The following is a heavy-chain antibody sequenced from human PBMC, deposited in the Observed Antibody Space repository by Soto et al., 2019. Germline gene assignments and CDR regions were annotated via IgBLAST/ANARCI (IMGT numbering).Heavy chain of an antibody. J-gene: IGHJ4*02. CDR2: IKSKTDGGTT. Sequence: GGSLSLSCEASGFTFSNAWMNWVRQAPGKGLEWVGRIKSKTDGGTTDYAAPVKGRFTISRDDSKNTLYLQMISLKTEDTAVYYCSMSYCGGDCYSGYWGQGTLVTVSS. CDR1: GFTFSNAW. V-gene: IGHV3-15*07. D-gene: IGHD2-21*02. CDR3: SMSYCGGDCYSGY.